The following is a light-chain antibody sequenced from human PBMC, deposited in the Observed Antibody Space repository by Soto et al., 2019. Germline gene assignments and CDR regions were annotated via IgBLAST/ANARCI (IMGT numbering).Light chain of an antibody. CDR1: QSVNSN. J-gene: IGKJ1*01. Sequence: EIVMTQSPATLSVSQGERATLPCRASQSVNSNLVWYQQKPGQAPRLLINAASTRATGIPARFSGSGSGTEFTLTISSLQSEDFAVYYCQQYNNWPPWAFGQGTEVEIK. CDR2: AAS. CDR3: QQYNNWPPWA. V-gene: IGKV3-15*01.